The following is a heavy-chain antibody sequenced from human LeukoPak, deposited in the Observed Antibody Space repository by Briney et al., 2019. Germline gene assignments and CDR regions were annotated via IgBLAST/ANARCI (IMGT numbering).Heavy chain of an antibody. Sequence: GGSLRLSCAASGFTFSSYGMHWVRQAPGKGLEWVADISFDGINKFYADSVKGRFTISRDNSRNTLYLQMTSLRADDTAVYYCCSGWSKYFFAYWGQGILVTVSS. V-gene: IGHV3-30*03. CDR3: CSGWSKYFFAY. D-gene: IGHD6-19*01. CDR1: GFTFSSYG. J-gene: IGHJ4*02. CDR2: ISFDGINK.